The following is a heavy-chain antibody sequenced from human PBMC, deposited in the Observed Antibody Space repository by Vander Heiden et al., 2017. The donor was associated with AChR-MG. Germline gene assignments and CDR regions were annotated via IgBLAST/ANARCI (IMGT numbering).Heavy chain of an antibody. J-gene: IGHJ4*02. D-gene: IGHD6-13*01. CDR3: ARDASSSWYGDDS. CDR2: INPNSGGT. Sequence: QVQLVQSGAAVKKPGASVKVSCKASGYTFTGYYMHWVRQAPGQGLEWMGRINPNSGGTNYAQKFQGRVTMTRDTSISTAYMELSRLRSDDTAVYYCARDASSSWYGDDSWGQGTLVTVSS. V-gene: IGHV1-2*06. CDR1: GYTFTGYY.